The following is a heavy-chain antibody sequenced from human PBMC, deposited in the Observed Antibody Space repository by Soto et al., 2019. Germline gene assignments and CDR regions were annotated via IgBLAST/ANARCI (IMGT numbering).Heavy chain of an antibody. CDR1: GFPFSSYW. CDR2: INGDGSTT. CDR3: TRSSGYSYGSFYNFYMDV. J-gene: IGHJ6*03. D-gene: IGHD5-18*01. Sequence: PGGSLILSCAASGFPFSSYWMHWVRHVPGKGLVWVSRINGDGSTTTYADSVKGRFTISRDNAKNTLNLQMNSLRAEDTAVYYCTRSSGYSYGSFYNFYMDVWGKGTTVTVSS. V-gene: IGHV3-74*01.